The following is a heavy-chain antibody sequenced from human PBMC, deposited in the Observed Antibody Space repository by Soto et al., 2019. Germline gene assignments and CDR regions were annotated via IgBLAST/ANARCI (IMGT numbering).Heavy chain of an antibody. Sequence: SETLSLTCTVSGGSFSPNFWGWIRQPPGKGLEWIGSIFYSGSTYYNPSLKSRVTISVDTSKNQFSLKLSSVTAADTAVYYCARNHITIFGVVIIPPYWFDPWGQGTLVTVSS. J-gene: IGHJ5*02. D-gene: IGHD3-3*01. CDR2: IFYSGST. CDR1: GGSFSPNF. CDR3: ARNHITIFGVVIIPPYWFDP. V-gene: IGHV4-39*01.